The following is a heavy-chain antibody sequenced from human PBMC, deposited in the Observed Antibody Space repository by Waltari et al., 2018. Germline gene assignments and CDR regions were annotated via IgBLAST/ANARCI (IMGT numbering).Heavy chain of an antibody. CDR3: AHEFGAFDF. CDR1: GFSLTTNGVG. CDR2: IYWNDDE. Sequence: QITLKESGPTLVKHTQTLVLTCTFSGFSLTTNGVGVGWIRQPPGKAPEWLALIYWNDDERYNPSLRSRLTITKDTSKNQVVLTMTNMDPVETATYFCAHEFGAFDFWGQGTMVTVSS. D-gene: IGHD3-16*01. V-gene: IGHV2-5*01. J-gene: IGHJ3*01.